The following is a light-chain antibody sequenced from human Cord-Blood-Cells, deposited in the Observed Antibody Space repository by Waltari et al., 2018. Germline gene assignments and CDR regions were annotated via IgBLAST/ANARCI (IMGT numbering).Light chain of an antibody. Sequence: DIQMTQSPPSMSASVGDTVTITCRASQSISSYLNWYQQKPGNAPNLLIYAASSFQSGVPSRFSGSGSGTDITLTISSLQPEDFATYYCQQSYSTPYTFGQGTKLEIK. V-gene: IGKV1-39*01. CDR3: QQSYSTPYT. CDR2: AAS. J-gene: IGKJ2*01. CDR1: QSISSY.